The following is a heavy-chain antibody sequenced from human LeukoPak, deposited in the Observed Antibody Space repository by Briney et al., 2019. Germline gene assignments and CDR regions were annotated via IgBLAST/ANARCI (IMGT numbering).Heavy chain of an antibody. CDR3: ARGPYTIYGDYVFINWFDP. D-gene: IGHD4-17*01. J-gene: IGHJ5*02. V-gene: IGHV4-61*02. Sequence: TLSLTCTVSGGSISSGSYYWSWIRQPAGKGLEWIGRIYTSGSTYYNPSLKSRVTLSVDTSKNQFSLKLSSVTAADTAVYYCARGPYTIYGDYVFINWFDPWGQGTLVTVSS. CDR1: GGSISSGSYY. CDR2: IYTSGST.